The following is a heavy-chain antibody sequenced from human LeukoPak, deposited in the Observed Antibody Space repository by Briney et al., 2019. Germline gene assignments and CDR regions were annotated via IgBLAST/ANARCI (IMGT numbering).Heavy chain of an antibody. Sequence: GGSLRVSCAASGFTFSSYAMSWVRQGPGKGLEWVSSISGGGGITYYADSVKGRFTISRDNSKNTLYLQMNGLRAEDTAVYYCAKVLRPDTVTTYEYFQHWGQGTLVTVSS. CDR2: ISGGGGIT. J-gene: IGHJ1*01. CDR3: AKVLRPDTVTTYEYFQH. D-gene: IGHD4-17*01. CDR1: GFTFSSYA. V-gene: IGHV3-23*01.